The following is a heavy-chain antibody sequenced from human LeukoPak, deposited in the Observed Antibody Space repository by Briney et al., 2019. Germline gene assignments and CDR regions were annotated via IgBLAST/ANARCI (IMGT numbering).Heavy chain of an antibody. J-gene: IGHJ4*02. CDR1: GFTFSNYE. CDR2: IYTDNNI. V-gene: IGHV3-48*03. CDR3: ARASNSPFDY. D-gene: IGHD2-21*01. Sequence: GGSLRLSCAASGFTFSNYEMSWVRQTPRKGLEWVSHIYTDNNIKEADAVKGRFTISRDNAKNSLYLQMNSLRAEVTAVYYCARASNSPFDYWGQGTLVTVSS.